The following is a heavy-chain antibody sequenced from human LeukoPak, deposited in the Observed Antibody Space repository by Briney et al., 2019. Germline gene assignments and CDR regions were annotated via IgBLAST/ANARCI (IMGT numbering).Heavy chain of an antibody. CDR1: GFTFSSYG. V-gene: IGHV3-30*18. J-gene: IGHJ4*02. Sequence: GGSLRLSCAASGFTFSSYGMHWVRQAPGKGLEWVAVISYDGSNKYYADSVKGRLTISRDNSKNTLYLQMNSLRAEDTAVYYCAKDSLRGYSGSVRSDLDYWGQGTLVTVSS. D-gene: IGHD5-12*01. CDR2: ISYDGSNK. CDR3: AKDSLRGYSGSVRSDLDY.